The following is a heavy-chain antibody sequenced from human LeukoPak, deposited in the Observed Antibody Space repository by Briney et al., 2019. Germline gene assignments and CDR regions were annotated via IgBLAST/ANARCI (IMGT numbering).Heavy chain of an antibody. CDR2: IIPIFGTT. CDR1: GGTFSSYA. Sequence: GASVKVSCKASGGTFSSYAISWVRQAPGQGLEWMGGIIPIFGTTNYAQKFQGRVTMTRDTSISTAYMELSRLRSDDTAVYYCARKGAYYYGSGSYGNWGQGTLVTVSS. J-gene: IGHJ4*02. V-gene: IGHV1-69*05. D-gene: IGHD3-10*01. CDR3: ARKGAYYYGSGSYGN.